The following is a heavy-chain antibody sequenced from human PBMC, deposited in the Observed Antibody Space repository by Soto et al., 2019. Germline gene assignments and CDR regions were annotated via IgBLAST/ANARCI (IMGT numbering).Heavy chain of an antibody. J-gene: IGHJ4*02. CDR2: IYYSGST. CDR3: ARVVSLQLWYFDY. Sequence: PSETLSLTCTVSGGSISSYYWGWIRQPPGKGLEWIGYIYYSGSTNYNPSLKSRVTISVDTSKNQFSLKLSSVTAADTAVYYCARVVSLQLWYFDYGGQETRAPSPQ. D-gene: IGHD3-16*01. V-gene: IGHV4-59*01. CDR1: GGSISSYY.